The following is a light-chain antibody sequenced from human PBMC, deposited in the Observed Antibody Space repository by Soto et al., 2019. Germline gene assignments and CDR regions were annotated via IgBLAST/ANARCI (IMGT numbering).Light chain of an antibody. CDR2: AAS. CDR1: QGIIDY. V-gene: IGKV1-27*01. J-gene: IGKJ1*01. Sequence: DIQMTQSPSSLSASVGDTVTITCRASQGIIDYLAWYQQRPGKVPKLLIYAASTLQTGVPPRFSGSGAGTDFTLTISSLQPEDVATYYCQKYDTAPQTFGQGTRVEIK. CDR3: QKYDTAPQT.